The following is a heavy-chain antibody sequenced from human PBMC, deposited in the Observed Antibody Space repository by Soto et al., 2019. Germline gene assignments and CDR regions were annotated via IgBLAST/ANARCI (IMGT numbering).Heavy chain of an antibody. V-gene: IGHV1-18*01. D-gene: IGHD2-8*01. Sequence: QGQLVQSGAEVKKPGASVKVSCKASGYTFTRYGISWVRQAPGQGLEWMGWISGYNGDKKYAQKFQGRVTMTVDTSXXTAYMELRSLTSDDRAVYYCAKNGQPPYYYYGMDVWGQGTTVTVSS. CDR1: GYTFTRYG. CDR2: ISGYNGDK. J-gene: IGHJ6*02. CDR3: AKNGQPPYYYYGMDV.